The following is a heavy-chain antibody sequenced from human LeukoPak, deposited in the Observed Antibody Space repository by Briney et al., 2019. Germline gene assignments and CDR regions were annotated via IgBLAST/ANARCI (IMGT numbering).Heavy chain of an antibody. V-gene: IGHV3-7*01. J-gene: IGHJ4*02. CDR2: IKQDGSEK. D-gene: IGHD6-6*01. CDR1: GFTFSSYW. CDR3: ARGRHSSSLRFDY. Sequence: PGGSLRLSCAASGFTFSSYWMSWVRQAPGKGLEWVANIKQDGSEKYYVDSVKGRFTISRDNAKNSLYLQMNSLRAEDTAVYYCARGRHSSSLRFDYWGQGTLVTVSS.